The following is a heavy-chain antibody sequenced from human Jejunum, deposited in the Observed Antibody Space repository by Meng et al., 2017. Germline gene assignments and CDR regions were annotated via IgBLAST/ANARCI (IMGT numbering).Heavy chain of an antibody. Sequence: GESLKISCVASGFTFTGYTMNWVRQTPGKGLEWVSSISPRSSYIYYVDSVKGRFTISRDNSKNSLYLQMDNLRAEDTAMDHCARGTLSDGKVGLYPDYWGQGALVTVSS. V-gene: IGHV3-21*01. J-gene: IGHJ4*02. CDR3: ARGTLSDGKVGLYPDY. CDR1: GFTFTGYT. D-gene: IGHD6-13*01. CDR2: ISPRSSYI.